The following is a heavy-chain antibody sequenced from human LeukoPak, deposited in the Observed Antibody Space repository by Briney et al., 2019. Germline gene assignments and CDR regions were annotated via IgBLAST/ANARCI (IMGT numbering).Heavy chain of an antibody. V-gene: IGHV4-59*01. J-gene: IGHJ5*02. CDR2: IYYSGST. D-gene: IGHD2-2*01. CDR1: GGSISSYY. Sequence: SETLSLTCTVSGGSISSYYWSWIRQPPGKGLEWIGYIYYSGSTNYNPSLKSRVTISVDTSKNQFSLKLSSVTAADTAVYYCARDGCSSTSCLEGGLDPWGQGTLVTVSS. CDR3: ARDGCSSTSCLEGGLDP.